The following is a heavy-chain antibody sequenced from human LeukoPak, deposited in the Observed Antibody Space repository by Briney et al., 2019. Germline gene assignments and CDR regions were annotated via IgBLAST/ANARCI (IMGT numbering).Heavy chain of an antibody. V-gene: IGHV4-34*01. CDR3: ARNLGYCSGGSCLFVP. CDR2: ISHSGST. J-gene: IGHJ5*02. CDR1: GGSFSGYY. D-gene: IGHD2-15*01. Sequence: SETLSLTCAVYGGSFSGYYWSWIRQPPGKGLEWIGEISHSGSTNYNPSLKSRVTISVDTSKNQFSLKLSSVTAADTAVYYCARNLGYCSGGSCLFVPWGQGTLVTVSS.